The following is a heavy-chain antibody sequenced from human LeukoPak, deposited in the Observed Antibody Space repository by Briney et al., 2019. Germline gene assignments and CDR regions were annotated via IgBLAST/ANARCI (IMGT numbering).Heavy chain of an antibody. Sequence: GGSLRLSCAASGFTFSSYGMHWVRQAPGKGLEWVAVIWYDGSNKYYADSVKGRFTISRDNSKNTLYLQMNSLRAEDTAVYHCARDPFTYYYGSGSSADYWGQGTLVTVSS. D-gene: IGHD3-10*01. V-gene: IGHV3-33*01. CDR3: ARDPFTYYYGSGSSADY. CDR2: IWYDGSNK. J-gene: IGHJ4*02. CDR1: GFTFSSYG.